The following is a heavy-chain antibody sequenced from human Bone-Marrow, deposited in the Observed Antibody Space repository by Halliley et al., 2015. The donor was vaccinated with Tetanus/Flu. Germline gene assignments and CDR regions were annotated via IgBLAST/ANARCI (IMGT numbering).Heavy chain of an antibody. J-gene: IGHJ4*02. CDR1: GDSMSSYY. Sequence: TLSLTCIVSGDSMSSYYWSWIRQPPGKGLEWIGYIYYSGSTNYSPSLKSRVTISVDTSKNQFSLKLTSVTAADTAVYYCARQQLPNGAFYFDYRGPGPPATVSS. CDR2: IYYSGST. V-gene: IGHV4-59*12. D-gene: IGHD6-13*01. CDR3: ARQQLPNGAFYFDY.